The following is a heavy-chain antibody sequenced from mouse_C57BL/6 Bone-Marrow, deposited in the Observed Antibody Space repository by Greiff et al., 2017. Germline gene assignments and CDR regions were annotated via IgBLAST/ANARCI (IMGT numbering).Heavy chain of an antibody. J-gene: IGHJ1*03. Sequence: VQLKESGAELVKPGASVKLSCTASGFNIKDYYMHWVKQRTEQGLEWIGRIDPEDGETKYAPKFPGKATITADTSSNTAYLQLSSLTSEDTAVYYCARGLPNRYFDVWGTGTTVTVSS. D-gene: IGHD5-5*01. V-gene: IGHV14-2*01. CDR3: ARGLPNRYFDV. CDR2: IDPEDGET. CDR1: GFNIKDYY.